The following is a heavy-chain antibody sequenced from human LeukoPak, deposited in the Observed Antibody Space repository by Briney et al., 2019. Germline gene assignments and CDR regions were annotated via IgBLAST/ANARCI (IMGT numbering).Heavy chain of an antibody. J-gene: IGHJ4*02. D-gene: IGHD3-3*01. CDR2: INHSGST. CDR1: GGSFSGYY. CDR3: ARAGDDFWSGYYHFDY. V-gene: IGHV4-34*01. Sequence: PSETLSLTCAVYGGSFSGYYWSWIRQPPGKGLEWIGEINHSGSTNYNPSLKSRVTISVDTSKNRFSLKLSSVTAADTAVYYCARAGDDFWSGYYHFDYWGQGTLVTVSS.